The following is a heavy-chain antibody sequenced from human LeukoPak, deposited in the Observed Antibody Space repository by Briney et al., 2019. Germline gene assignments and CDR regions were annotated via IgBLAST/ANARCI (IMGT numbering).Heavy chain of an antibody. D-gene: IGHD3-10*01. CDR3: ARSSYYYAADAFDI. J-gene: IGHJ3*02. V-gene: IGHV4-59*11. CDR1: GGSFINHS. Sequence: PSETLSLTCTVSGGSFINHSWNWIRQSPGKGLEWIGYIFFRGTTYYNPSFQSRVTISVDTSKSHFSLELRSVTAADTAVYYCARSSYYYAADAFDIWGQGTMVTVSS. CDR2: IFFRGTT.